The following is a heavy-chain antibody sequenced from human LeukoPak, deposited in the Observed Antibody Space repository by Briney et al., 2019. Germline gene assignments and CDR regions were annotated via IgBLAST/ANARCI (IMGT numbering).Heavy chain of an antibody. Sequence: PSETLSLTCTVSGGSISSYYWSWIRQPPGKGLEWIGHIYGSGSTNYNPSLRSRFTLSVDTSKNQFSLKLSSVTAADTAVYYCAREGTSGTHLNWFDPWGQGTLVTVSS. V-gene: IGHV4-59*01. J-gene: IGHJ5*02. CDR3: AREGTSGTHLNWFDP. CDR1: GGSISSYY. CDR2: IYGSGST. D-gene: IGHD1-1*01.